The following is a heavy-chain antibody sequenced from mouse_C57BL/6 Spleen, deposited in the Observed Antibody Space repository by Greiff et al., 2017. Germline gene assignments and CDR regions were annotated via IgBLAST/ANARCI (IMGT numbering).Heavy chain of an antibody. CDR2: ISSGGDYI. V-gene: IGHV5-9-1*02. CDR1: GFTFSSYA. D-gene: IGHD2-3*01. CDR3: TRGEDKMLDGYFAWFAY. J-gene: IGHJ3*01. Sequence: EVQGVESGEGLVKPGGSLKLSCAASGFTFSSYAMSWVRQTPEKRLEWVAYISSGGDYIYYADTVKGRFTISRDNARNTLYLQMSSLKSEDTAMYYCTRGEDKMLDGYFAWFAYWGQGTLVTVSA.